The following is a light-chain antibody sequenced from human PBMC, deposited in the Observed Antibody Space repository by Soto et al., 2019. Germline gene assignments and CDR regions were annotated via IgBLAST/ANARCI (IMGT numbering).Light chain of an antibody. Sequence: QSVLTQPPSASGTPGQTVAISCSGSSSNIGLNDVHWYRQLSGTAPQIFIYDTNQQATGVPDRFSGSRSGTSASLAIHGLQSEDEADYNCAAWDDSLNGPVFGGGTKVTVL. CDR3: AAWDDSLNGPV. CDR2: DTN. J-gene: IGLJ2*01. V-gene: IGLV1-44*01. CDR1: SSNIGLND.